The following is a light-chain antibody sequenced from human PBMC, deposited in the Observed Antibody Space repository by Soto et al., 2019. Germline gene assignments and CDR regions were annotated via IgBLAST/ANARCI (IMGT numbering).Light chain of an antibody. CDR1: SSNIETNL. CDR3: QSYDSSLSGYV. CDR2: ANT. J-gene: IGLJ1*01. Sequence: QSVLTQPPSASGTPGQRVTISCSGSSSNIETNLVHWYQHLPGASPRLLIFANTNRPSGVPDRFSGSKSGTSASLAITGLQAEDEADYYCQSYDSSLSGYVFGTGTKLTVL. V-gene: IGLV1-40*01.